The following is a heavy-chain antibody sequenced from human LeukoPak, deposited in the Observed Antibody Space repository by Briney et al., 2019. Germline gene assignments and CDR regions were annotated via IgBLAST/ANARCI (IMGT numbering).Heavy chain of an antibody. CDR2: IYHGGST. D-gene: IGHD6-13*01. Sequence: SETLSLTCTVSGYSISSGYFWGWIRQPPGKGLEWIGSIYHGGSTSYNPSLKSRLTISVDTSKNQFSLKLNFVTAADTAMYYCARMFRSSWYINWFDPWGQGTLVTVSS. V-gene: IGHV4-38-2*02. J-gene: IGHJ5*02. CDR3: ARMFRSSWYINWFDP. CDR1: GYSISSGYF.